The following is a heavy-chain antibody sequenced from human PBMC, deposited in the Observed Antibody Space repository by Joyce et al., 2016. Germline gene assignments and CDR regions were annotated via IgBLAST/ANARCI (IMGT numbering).Heavy chain of an antibody. Sequence: EVQLVETGGGLIQPGGSLRLSCAASGFSVSNSYLSWVRQAPGKGPEWVSVIYSYDTTYYADSVKGRFTISRDNSKDTLYLQMNSLRADDTAKYYCTRFSTGGLKFDYWGQGTLVTVSS. D-gene: IGHD6-19*01. J-gene: IGHJ4*02. CDR3: TRFSTGGLKFDY. V-gene: IGHV3-53*02. CDR1: GFSVSNSY. CDR2: IYSYDTT.